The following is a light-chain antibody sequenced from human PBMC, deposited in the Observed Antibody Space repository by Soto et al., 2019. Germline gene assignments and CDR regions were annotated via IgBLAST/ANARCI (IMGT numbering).Light chain of an antibody. V-gene: IGKV3-15*01. Sequence: EIAMTQSPDTLSVSPGDRATLSCRASQGVRSDLAWYQQKTGQSPRLLIYGASTMAAETPARFSGSGFETEFTLTISSLQSEDFAVYYCQQYSKWPLTFGGGTKVEIK. J-gene: IGKJ4*01. CDR1: QGVRSD. CDR2: GAS. CDR3: QQYSKWPLT.